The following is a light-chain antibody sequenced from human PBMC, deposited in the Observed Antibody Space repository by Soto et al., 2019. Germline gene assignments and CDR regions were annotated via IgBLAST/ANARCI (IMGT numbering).Light chain of an antibody. V-gene: IGLV2-14*02. CDR2: EVN. CDR1: SSNVGSYKL. Sequence: QSVLTQPASVSGSPGQSITISCTGTSSNVGSYKLVSWYQQRPGKAPKLMIFEVNKRPSGIPDRFSGSKSGTSATLGITGFQTGDEADYYCGSWDSSLSAYVFGTGTKVTVL. J-gene: IGLJ1*01. CDR3: GSWDSSLSAYV.